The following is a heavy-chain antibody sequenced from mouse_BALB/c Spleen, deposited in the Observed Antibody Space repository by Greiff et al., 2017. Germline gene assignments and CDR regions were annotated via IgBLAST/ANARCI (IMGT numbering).Heavy chain of an antibody. CDR2: IHYSGST. CDR3: AQLRRHLYDFDY. Sequence: VQLKESGTDLVKPSHSLSLTCTVTGYSITSCYSWHWIQQFPGNKLGWMVYIHYSGSTNYNPSLKSRITITRDTSKNQFFLQLNSVTTEDTATYYCAQLRRHLYDFDYWGQGTTLTVSS. J-gene: IGHJ2*01. CDR1: GYSITSCYS. V-gene: IGHV3-1*02. D-gene: IGHD1-1*01.